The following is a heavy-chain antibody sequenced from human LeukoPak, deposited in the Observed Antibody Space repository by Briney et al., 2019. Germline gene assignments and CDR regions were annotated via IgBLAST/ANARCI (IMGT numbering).Heavy chain of an antibody. CDR3: ARDSSDAYNPEPGY. J-gene: IGHJ4*02. Sequence: HPGGSLRLSCAASGFTFRSYSMNWVRQAPGKGLEWVSFISGMSSTIYYADSVKGRFTISRDNAKNSVYRQMNSLRDEDTAVYYCARDSSDAYNPEPGYWGQGTLVTVSS. CDR2: ISGMSSTI. D-gene: IGHD1-1*01. CDR1: GFTFRSYS. V-gene: IGHV3-48*02.